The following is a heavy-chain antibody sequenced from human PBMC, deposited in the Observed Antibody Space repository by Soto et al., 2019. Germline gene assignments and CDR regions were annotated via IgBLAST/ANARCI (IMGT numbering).Heavy chain of an antibody. CDR3: ARGVAVPGAHIDY. Sequence: SETLSLTCSASGGSISGSYWSWIRQSPGKGLEWLGYVYYTGSTNYSPSLRSRVSISVDTSKNEFSLRLSSVTAADTAVYFCARGVAVPGAHIDYWGQGTQVTVSS. D-gene: IGHD6-19*01. V-gene: IGHV4-59*01. CDR1: GGSISGSY. J-gene: IGHJ4*02. CDR2: VYYTGST.